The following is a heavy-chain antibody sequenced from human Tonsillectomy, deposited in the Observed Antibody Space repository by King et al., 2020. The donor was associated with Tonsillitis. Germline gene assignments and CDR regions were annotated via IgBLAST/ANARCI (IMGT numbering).Heavy chain of an antibody. D-gene: IGHD2-21*01. CDR2: INSDGSST. CDR3: ASAFWDQIGGVKQETQEGYYGGGFDI. CDR1: GFTFSSYW. Sequence: VQLVESGGGLVQPGGSLRLSCAASGFTFSSYWMHWVRQAPGKGLVWVSRINSDGSSTSYADSVKGRFTISRDNAKNTLYLQMNSLRAEDTAVYYCASAFWDQIGGVKQETQEGYYGGGFDIWGQGKMVTVSS. J-gene: IGHJ3*02. V-gene: IGHV3-74*01.